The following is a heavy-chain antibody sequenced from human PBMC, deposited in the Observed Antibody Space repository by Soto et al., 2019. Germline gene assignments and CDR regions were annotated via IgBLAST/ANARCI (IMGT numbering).Heavy chain of an antibody. CDR3: AKEAAYYYSGMDV. D-gene: IGHD2-15*01. J-gene: IGHJ6*02. V-gene: IGHV1-8*01. Sequence: QVQLVQSGAEVKKPGASVKVSCKASGYTFTSYGINWVRQATGQGLEWVGWMNPNSGDTDYAQKCQGRVNMTGDTSINTVYMELSILRSEYTAVYYCAKEAAYYYSGMDVWGQGTTVTVSS. CDR1: GYTFTSYG. CDR2: MNPNSGDT.